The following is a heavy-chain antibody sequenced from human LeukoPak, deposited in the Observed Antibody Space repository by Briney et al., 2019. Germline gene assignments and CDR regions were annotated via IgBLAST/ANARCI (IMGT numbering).Heavy chain of an antibody. Sequence: ASVKVSCKASGYTFSMYGFSWVRQAPGQGLEWMGRISAYTGDANYAQNLQGRVTLTTDTSASTAYMELRCLRSDDTAVYYCARDPTDYGDYEAVFDYWGQGTLVTVSS. D-gene: IGHD4-17*01. CDR1: GYTFSMYG. V-gene: IGHV1-18*01. CDR2: ISAYTGDA. CDR3: ARDPTDYGDYEAVFDY. J-gene: IGHJ4*02.